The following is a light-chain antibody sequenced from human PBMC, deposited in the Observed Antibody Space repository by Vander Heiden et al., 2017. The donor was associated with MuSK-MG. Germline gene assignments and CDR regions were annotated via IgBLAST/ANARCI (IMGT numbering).Light chain of an antibody. CDR3: MQALQTPLT. Sequence: DIVMTQSPSSLPATLGEPASISCRSSQCPLHSNGYNYLDWYLQKPGQSPQLLIYLGSNRASGVPDRFSGSGSGTDFTLKISRVEAEDVGVYYCMQALQTPLTFGPGTNVDIK. V-gene: IGKV2-28*01. J-gene: IGKJ3*01. CDR2: LGS. CDR1: QCPLHSNGYNY.